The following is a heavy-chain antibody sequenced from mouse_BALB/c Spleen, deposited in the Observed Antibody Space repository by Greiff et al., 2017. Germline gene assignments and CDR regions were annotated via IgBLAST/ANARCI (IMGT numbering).Heavy chain of an antibody. V-gene: IGHV4-1*02. CDR3: ARQGYSYAMDY. CDR2: INPDSSTI. D-gene: IGHD2-14*01. Sequence: EVKLVESGGGLVQPGGSLKLSCAASGFDFSRYWMSWVRQAPGKGLEWIGEINPDSSTINYTPSLKDKFIISRDNAKNTLYLQMSKVRSEDTALYYCARQGYSYAMDYWGQGTSVTVSS. CDR1: GFDFSRYW. J-gene: IGHJ4*01.